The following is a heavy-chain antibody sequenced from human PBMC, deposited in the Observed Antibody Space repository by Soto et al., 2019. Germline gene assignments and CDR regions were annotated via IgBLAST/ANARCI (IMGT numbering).Heavy chain of an antibody. CDR1: GGTLNNYA. J-gene: IGHJ4*02. CDR3: AVGGSWARLAN. CDR2: NITAFGPA. D-gene: IGHD6-13*01. V-gene: IGHV1-69*01. Sequence: QVQLVQSGAEVKKPGSSLKVSCTASGGTLNNYAISWLRQAPRQGLEWMGGNITAFGPAIYAQKFQGRVSITADESTQTALMGLSSLRSEDTAVYYCAVGGSWARLANWGQGTLVTVSS.